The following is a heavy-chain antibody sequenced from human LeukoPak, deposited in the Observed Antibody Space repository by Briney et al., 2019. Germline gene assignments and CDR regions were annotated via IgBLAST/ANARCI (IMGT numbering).Heavy chain of an antibody. CDR1: GGTFSSYA. CDR2: IIPIFGTA. Sequence: SVKVSCKASGGTFSSYAISWVRQAPGQGLEWMGGIIPIFGTANYAQKFQGRVTITADKSTSTAYMELSSLRSEDTAVYYCARGAGLYYYDSSGSYYFDYWGQGTLVTVSS. V-gene: IGHV1-69*06. J-gene: IGHJ4*02. D-gene: IGHD3-22*01. CDR3: ARGAGLYYYDSSGSYYFDY.